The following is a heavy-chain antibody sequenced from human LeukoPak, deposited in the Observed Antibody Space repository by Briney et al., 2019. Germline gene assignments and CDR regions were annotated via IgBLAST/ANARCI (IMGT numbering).Heavy chain of an antibody. V-gene: IGHV4-38-2*01. CDR2: IYHSGST. CDR1: GYSISSGYY. Sequence: SETLSLTCAVSGYSISSGYYWGWIRQPPGKGLEWIGSIYHSGSTYYNPSLKSRVTISVDTSKNQFSLKLSSVTAADTAVYYCARATAENDYWGQGTLVTLSS. J-gene: IGHJ4*02. D-gene: IGHD1-14*01. CDR3: ARATAENDY.